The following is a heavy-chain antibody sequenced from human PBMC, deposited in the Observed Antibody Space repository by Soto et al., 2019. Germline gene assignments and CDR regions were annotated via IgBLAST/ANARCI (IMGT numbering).Heavy chain of an antibody. CDR2: ISYDGSNK. CDR3: ARSPMVRGVINYGMDV. CDR1: GFTFSSYA. J-gene: IGHJ6*02. V-gene: IGHV3-30-3*01. D-gene: IGHD3-10*01. Sequence: QVQLVESGGGVVQPGRSLRLSCAASGFTFSSYAMHWVRQAPGKVLEGVAVISYDGSNKYYADSVKGRFTISRDNSKNTLYLQMNSLRAEDTAVYYCARSPMVRGVINYGMDVWGQGTTVTVSS.